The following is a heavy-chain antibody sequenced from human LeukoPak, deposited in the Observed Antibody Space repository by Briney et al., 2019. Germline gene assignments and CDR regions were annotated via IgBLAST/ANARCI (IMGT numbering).Heavy chain of an antibody. Sequence: GGSLRLSCAASGFTFNNYAMTWVRQAPGKGLEWVSVINGGGSSYYADSVKGRFTVSRDNSKNTLSLQMDSLRDEDTAVYYCAKGQGYNYGDSIDYWGQGTLVTVSS. V-gene: IGHV3-23*01. J-gene: IGHJ4*02. D-gene: IGHD5-18*01. CDR1: GFTFNNYA. CDR3: AKGQGYNYGDSIDY. CDR2: INGGGSS.